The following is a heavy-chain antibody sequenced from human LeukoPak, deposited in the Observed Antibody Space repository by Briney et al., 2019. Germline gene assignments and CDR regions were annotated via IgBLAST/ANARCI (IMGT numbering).Heavy chain of an antibody. D-gene: IGHD6-19*01. J-gene: IGHJ4*02. V-gene: IGHV1-2*02. CDR2: INSNSGGT. CDR1: GYTFTGYY. CDR3: ARSIAVTSEDY. Sequence: ASVKVSCKASGYTFTGYYMHWVRQAPGQGLEWMGWINSNSGGTNYARKFQGRVTMTRDTSISTAYMELSSLRSDDTAVYYCARSIAVTSEDYWGQGTLVTVSS.